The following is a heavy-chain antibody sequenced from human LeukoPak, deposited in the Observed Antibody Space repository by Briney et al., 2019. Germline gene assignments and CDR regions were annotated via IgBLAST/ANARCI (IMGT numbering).Heavy chain of an antibody. V-gene: IGHV1-2*02. D-gene: IGHD1-26*01. CDR1: GGTFSSYA. CDR2: INPKTGGI. Sequence: ASVKVSCKASGGTFSSYAISWVRQAPGQGLEWMGWINPKTGGINYAQKFQGRVTMTGDTSISTAYMELNSLTSDDTAMYFCARVRSSGTYFDACDIFGQGTMVTVSS. J-gene: IGHJ3*02. CDR3: ARVRSSGTYFDACDI.